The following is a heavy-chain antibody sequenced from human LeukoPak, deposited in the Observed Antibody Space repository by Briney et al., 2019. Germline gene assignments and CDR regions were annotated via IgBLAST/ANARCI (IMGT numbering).Heavy chain of an antibody. V-gene: IGHV2-70*04. D-gene: IGHD3-22*01. J-gene: IGHJ3*02. CDR3: ARYYYDSSGYYGDAFDI. CDR1: GFSLSTSGMR. Sequence: SGPALVKPTQTLTLTCTFSGFSLSTSGMRASWIRQPPGKALEWLARIDWDDDKFYSTSLKTRLTISKDTSKNQVVLTMTNMDPVDTATYYCARYYYDSSGYYGDAFDIWGQGTMVTVSS. CDR2: IDWDDDK.